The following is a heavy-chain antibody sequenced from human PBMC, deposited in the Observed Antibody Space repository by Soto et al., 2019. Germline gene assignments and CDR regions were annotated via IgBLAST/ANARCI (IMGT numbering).Heavy chain of an antibody. J-gene: IGHJ4*02. V-gene: IGHV1-46*02. CDR2: INPSGGST. D-gene: IGHD3-9*01. CDR3: ARSDFDWLSQARYYFDY. Sequence: QVQLVQSGAEVKKPGASVKVSCKASGYTFNTFYIHWVRQAPGQGLEWMGIINPSGGSTTYAQKFQGRVTMTRDTSTSTVDMELSSLRSEDTALYYCARSDFDWLSQARYYFDYWGQGTLVTVSS. CDR1: GYTFNTFY.